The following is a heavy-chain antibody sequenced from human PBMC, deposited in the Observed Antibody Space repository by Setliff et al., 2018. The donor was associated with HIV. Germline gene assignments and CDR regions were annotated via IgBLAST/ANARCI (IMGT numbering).Heavy chain of an antibody. Sequence: ASVKVSCKASGYSFTGYYIHWVRQAPGQGLEWMGWINPNSGATNYAQKFEDKVTMTRDTSLSTGYMNLSRLGSDDTAVYYCARGGEIALAAHRRWLDSWGQGTLVTVSS. CDR2: INPNSGAT. CDR3: ARGGEIALAAHRRWLDS. CDR1: GYSFTGYY. D-gene: IGHD6-19*01. J-gene: IGHJ5*01. V-gene: IGHV1-2*02.